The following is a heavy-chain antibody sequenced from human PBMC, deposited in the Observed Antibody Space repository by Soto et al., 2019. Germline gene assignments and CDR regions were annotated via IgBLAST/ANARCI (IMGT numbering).Heavy chain of an antibody. CDR1: GFTFSSYA. CDR3: AKAVRSYDFWSALAFS. CDR2: ISGSGGST. Sequence: PRGSLRLSCAASGFTFSSYAMSWVRQAPGKGLEWVSAISGSGGSTYYADSVKGRFTISRDNSKNTLYLQMNSLRAEDTAVYYCAKAVRSYDFWSALAFSWGQGTLVTVSS. J-gene: IGHJ4*02. V-gene: IGHV3-23*01. D-gene: IGHD3-3*01.